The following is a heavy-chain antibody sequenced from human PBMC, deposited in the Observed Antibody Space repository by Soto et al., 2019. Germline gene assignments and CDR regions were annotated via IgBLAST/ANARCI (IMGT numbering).Heavy chain of an antibody. CDR3: ARATGADKADY. V-gene: IGHV3-7*04. CDR1: GFIFSSYW. CDR2: MNEYGSER. J-gene: IGHJ4*02. D-gene: IGHD3-10*01. Sequence: EVQLVESGGGLVQPGGSLRLSCSASGFIFSSYWMSWLRQAPGKGLEWVASMNEYGSERYYVDSVKGRFTISRDNAKNSLYLQMNRLRADDTAVYSCARATGADKADYWGQGALVTVSS.